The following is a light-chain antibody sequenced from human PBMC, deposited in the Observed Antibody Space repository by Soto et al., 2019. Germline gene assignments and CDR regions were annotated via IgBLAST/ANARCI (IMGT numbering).Light chain of an antibody. CDR3: QQYNSFSWT. J-gene: IGKJ1*01. V-gene: IGKV1-5*01. Sequence: DIQMTQSPSTLSASIGDRVTITCRASHSISTWLAWYQQKPGRAPKSLIYDASILESGVPSRFSGSGSWTEFTLTISSLQPDDRATYYCQQYNSFSWTFGQGTKVEI. CDR2: DAS. CDR1: HSISTW.